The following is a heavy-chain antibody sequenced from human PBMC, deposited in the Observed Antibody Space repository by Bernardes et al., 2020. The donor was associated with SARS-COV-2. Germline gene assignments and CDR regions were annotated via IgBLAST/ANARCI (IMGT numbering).Heavy chain of an antibody. CDR3: ARNRVGGQINGWYPDV. D-gene: IGHD6-19*01. J-gene: IGHJ4*02. CDR2: VFRSGTT. CDR1: GASITTFY. V-gene: IGHV4-59*01. Sequence: ETLSLTCNVSGASITTFYWSWIRQTPGKGLEWIGYVFRSGTTKYTPSLESRVTMSVDTSKDQFSLKLTSVTAADTAVYFCARNRVGGQINGWYPDVWGQGILVTVS.